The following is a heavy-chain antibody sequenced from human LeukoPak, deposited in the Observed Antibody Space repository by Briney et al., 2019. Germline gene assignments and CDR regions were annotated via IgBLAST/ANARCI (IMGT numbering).Heavy chain of an antibody. CDR2: ISYDGSNK. D-gene: IGHD2-15*01. Sequence: GSSLRLSCAASGFTFSSYGMHWVRQAPGKGLEWVAVISYDGSNKYYADSVKGRFTISRDNSKNTLYLQMNSLRAEDTAVYYCAKGVPGTVVVVVAATDLFDYWGQGTLVTVSS. V-gene: IGHV3-30*18. J-gene: IGHJ4*02. CDR3: AKGVPGTVVVVVAATDLFDY. CDR1: GFTFSSYG.